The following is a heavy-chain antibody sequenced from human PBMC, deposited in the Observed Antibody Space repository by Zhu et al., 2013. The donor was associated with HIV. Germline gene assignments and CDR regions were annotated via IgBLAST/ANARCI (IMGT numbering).Heavy chain of an antibody. CDR2: IIPIFGTA. V-gene: IGHV1-69*06. CDR1: GGTFSSSA. D-gene: IGHD6-19*01. CDR3: ARDVVSKWLVFLKYRHYGMDV. Sequence: QVQLVQSGAEVERPGSSVKVSCKASGGTFSSSAISWVRQAPGQGLEWMGGIIPIFGTANYAQKFQGRVTITADKSTSTAYMELSSLRSDDTAIYYCARDVVSKWLVFLKYRHYGMDVWGQGTTVTVSS. J-gene: IGHJ6*02.